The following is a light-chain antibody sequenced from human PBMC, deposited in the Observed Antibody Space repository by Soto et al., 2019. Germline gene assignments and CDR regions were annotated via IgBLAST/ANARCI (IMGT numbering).Light chain of an antibody. J-gene: IGKJ1*01. Sequence: IQMTQSPSSLSAAVGDRVTMTCRASQSISSWLAWYQQKPGKAPKFLIYKASDLESGVPSRFSGSGSGTEFTLSISSLQPDDFATYYCHQYNSYWTFGQGTKVDI. CDR1: QSISSW. CDR3: HQYNSYWT. V-gene: IGKV1-5*03. CDR2: KAS.